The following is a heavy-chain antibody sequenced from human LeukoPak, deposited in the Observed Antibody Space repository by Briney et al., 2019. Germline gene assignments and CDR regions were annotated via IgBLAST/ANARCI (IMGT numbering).Heavy chain of an antibody. D-gene: IGHD6-19*01. CDR3: ARESKWLDRKYYYYYGMDV. V-gene: IGHV1-18*01. CDR2: ISAYNGNT. J-gene: IGHJ6*02. Sequence: ASVKVSCKASGGTFSSHSFNWVRQAPGQGLEWMGWISAYNGNTNYAQKLQGRVTMTTDTSTSTAYMELRSLRSDDTAVYYCARESKWLDRKYYYYYGMDVWGQGTTVTVSS. CDR1: GGTFSSHS.